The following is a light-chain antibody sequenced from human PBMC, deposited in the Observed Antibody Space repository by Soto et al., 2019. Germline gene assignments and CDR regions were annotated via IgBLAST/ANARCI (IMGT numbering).Light chain of an antibody. J-gene: IGLJ3*02. CDR1: NSDVGTYEL. CDR2: EGS. Sequence: QSALTQPASVSGSPGQSITISCPGTNSDVGTYELVSWYQQHPGRAPKLMIYEGSKRPSGVSNRFSGSKSGDTASLTISGLQAEDEANYYCCSYAASSALWVFGGGTKVTVL. V-gene: IGLV2-23*01. CDR3: CSYAASSALWV.